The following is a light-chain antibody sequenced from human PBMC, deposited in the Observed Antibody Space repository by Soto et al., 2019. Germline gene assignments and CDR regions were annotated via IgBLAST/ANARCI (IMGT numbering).Light chain of an antibody. V-gene: IGKV3-11*01. Sequence: ETVLTQSPATLSLTPGERATLSCRASRSISTYLAWYQQKPGQAPRLLIYEALNRATGIPARFSGSGSGTDFTLTISSLEPEDFAVYYCQQRRNWPLTFGPGTKV. J-gene: IGKJ3*01. CDR2: EAL. CDR1: RSISTY. CDR3: QQRRNWPLT.